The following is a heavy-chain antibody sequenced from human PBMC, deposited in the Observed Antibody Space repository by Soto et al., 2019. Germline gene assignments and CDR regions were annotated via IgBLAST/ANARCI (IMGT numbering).Heavy chain of an antibody. CDR3: ARDSRYDFWSGYSFEY. Sequence: VGSLRLSCASSVFTFSSYSMNWVRHSPGKGLEWVSYISSSSTIYYADSVKGRFTISRDNAKNSLYLQMNSLRDEDTAVYYCARDSRYDFWSGYSFEYWGEGTPVIVS. CDR1: VFTFSSYS. J-gene: IGHJ4*02. CDR2: ISSSSTI. D-gene: IGHD3-3*01. V-gene: IGHV3-48*02.